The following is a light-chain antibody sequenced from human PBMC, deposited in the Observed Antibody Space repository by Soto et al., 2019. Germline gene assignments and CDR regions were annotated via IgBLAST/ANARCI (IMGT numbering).Light chain of an antibody. CDR1: QSVSSN. Sequence: EIVMTQSPATLSVSPGERATLSCRASQSVSSNLAWYQQKPGQAPRLLIYGASTRATGIPARFSGSGSGTEFTLTISILQSEDFVVYYCQQYNSWPPWTFGQGTKVEIK. CDR3: QQYNSWPPWT. J-gene: IGKJ1*01. V-gene: IGKV3-15*01. CDR2: GAS.